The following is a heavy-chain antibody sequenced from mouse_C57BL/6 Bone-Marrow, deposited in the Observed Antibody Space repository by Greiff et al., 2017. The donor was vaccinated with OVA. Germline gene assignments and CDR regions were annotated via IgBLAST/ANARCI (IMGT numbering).Heavy chain of an antibody. CDR3: ARYYGSSYYFDY. Sequence: EVKLQQSGPVLVKPGASVKMSCKASGYTFTDYYMNWVKQSHGKSLEWIGVINPYNGGTSYNQKFKGKATLTVDKSSSTAYMELNSLTSEDSAVYYCARYYGSSYYFDYWGQGTTLTVSS. V-gene: IGHV1-19*01. CDR1: GYTFTDYY. J-gene: IGHJ2*01. D-gene: IGHD1-1*01. CDR2: INPYNGGT.